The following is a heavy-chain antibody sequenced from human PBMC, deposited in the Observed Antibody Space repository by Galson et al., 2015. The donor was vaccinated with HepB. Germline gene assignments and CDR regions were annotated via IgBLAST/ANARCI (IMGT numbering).Heavy chain of an antibody. V-gene: IGHV4-39*07. CDR2: IYDSGNT. Sequence: ETLSLTCTVSGGSISSSIYYWGWIRQPPGKGLEWIGNIYDSGNTYYNPSLKSRVTISIDTSKNQFSLRLRSVTAADTAVYYCARVASSGSCYPTHGFDIWGQGTMVTVSS. CDR3: ARVASSGSCYPTHGFDI. D-gene: IGHD3-10*01. CDR1: GGSISSSIYY. J-gene: IGHJ3*02.